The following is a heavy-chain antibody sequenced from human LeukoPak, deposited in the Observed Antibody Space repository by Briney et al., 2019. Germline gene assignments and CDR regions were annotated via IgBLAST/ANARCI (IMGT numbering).Heavy chain of an antibody. J-gene: IGHJ4*02. D-gene: IGHD6-19*01. CDR1: GFTFSSYW. CDR2: IKQDGSEK. CDR3: AREGGLYSSDWYVSLFDQ. V-gene: IGHV3-7*01. Sequence: PGGSLRLSCAASGFTFSSYWMSWVRQAPGKGLEWVANIKQDGSEKYYVDSVKGRFTISRDNVKNSLYLQMNSLRAEDTAVYYCAREGGLYSSDWYVSLFDQWGQGTLVTVSS.